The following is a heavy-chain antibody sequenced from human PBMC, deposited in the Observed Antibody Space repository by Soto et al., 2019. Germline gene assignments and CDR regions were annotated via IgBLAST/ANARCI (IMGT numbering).Heavy chain of an antibody. Sequence: QAPGNVLEWVGRIKSKIDGVTTDFAAPVKGRFAISRDESKNMVYLEXXSLKTEDXXVYYFTTDSYITIITVRFDYWGHGTRVTVSS. CDR3: TTDSYITIITVRFDY. CDR2: IKSKIDGVTT. V-gene: IGHV3-15*07. D-gene: IGHD3-22*01. J-gene: IGHJ4*01.